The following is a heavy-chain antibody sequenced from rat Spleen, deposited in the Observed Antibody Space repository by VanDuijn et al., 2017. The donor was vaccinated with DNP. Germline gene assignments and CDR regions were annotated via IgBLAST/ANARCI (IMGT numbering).Heavy chain of an antibody. Sequence: QVQLQQSGTELAKPGSSVKVSCKASGYIFRSYDISWIKQTTGRGLEYIGYVTTGSGDAYYNEKFKGKATLTVDKSSSPAFMQLSSLTPEDTAVYYCARHRTIMPYYYAMDAWGQGASVTVSS. D-gene: IGHD1-12*01. CDR1: GYIFRSYD. J-gene: IGHJ4*01. V-gene: IGHV1-57*01. CDR3: ARHRTIMPYYYAMDA. CDR2: VTTGSGDA.